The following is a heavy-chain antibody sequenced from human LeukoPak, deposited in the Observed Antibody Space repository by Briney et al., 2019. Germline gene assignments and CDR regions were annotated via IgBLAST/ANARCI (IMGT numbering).Heavy chain of an antibody. CDR3: ATDRDNSDWQKRFDS. V-gene: IGHV3-7*01. Sequence: GGSLRLSCAASGFTFSTYWMTWYRQAPGKGLEWVGNINQDASEINYVDSVRGRFTISRDNAKNSLHLQMNSLRAGDTAVYYCATDRDNSDWQKRFDSWGQGTLVTVSS. D-gene: IGHD2-21*02. CDR2: INQDASEI. J-gene: IGHJ4*02. CDR1: GFTFSTYW.